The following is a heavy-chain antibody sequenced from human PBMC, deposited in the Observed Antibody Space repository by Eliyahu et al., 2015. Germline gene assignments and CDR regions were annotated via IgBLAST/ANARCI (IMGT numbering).Heavy chain of an antibody. D-gene: IGHD3-22*01. V-gene: IGHV4-4*02. CDR2: IYHSGST. J-gene: IGHJ3*02. CDR3: ASYDSSGQDDAFDI. CDR1: GGXXSSSNX. Sequence: QVQLQESGPGLVKPSGTLSLTCXVSGGXXSSSNXWSWVRQPPGKGLEWIGEIYHSGSTNYNPSLKSRVTISVDKSKNQFSLKLSSVTAADTAVYYCASYDSSGQDDAFDIWGQGTMVTVSS.